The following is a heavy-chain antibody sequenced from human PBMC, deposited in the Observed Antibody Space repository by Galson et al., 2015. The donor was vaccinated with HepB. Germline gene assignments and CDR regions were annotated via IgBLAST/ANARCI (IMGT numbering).Heavy chain of an antibody. CDR2: IYSGGTS. V-gene: IGHV3-53*01. J-gene: IGHJ6*03. D-gene: IGHD1-1*01. Sequence: SLRLSCAASGFTVSSNHMSWVRQAPGKGLEWVSLIYSGGTSYYADSVKGRFTISRDNPKNTLYFQMNNLRAEDTAVHYCARTRNWNYYMDVWGKGTTVTVSS. CDR1: GFTVSSNH. CDR3: ARTRNWNYYMDV.